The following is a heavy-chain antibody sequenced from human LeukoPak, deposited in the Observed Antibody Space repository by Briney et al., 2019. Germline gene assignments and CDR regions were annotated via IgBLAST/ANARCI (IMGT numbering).Heavy chain of an antibody. CDR2: ISSSSTI. CDR3: AELGITMIGGV. Sequence: PGGSLRLPCAASGFTFSSYSMNWVRQAPGKGLEWVSYISSSSTIYYADSVKGRFTISRDNAKNSLYLQMNSLRAEDTAVYYCAELGITMIGGVWGKGTTVTISS. J-gene: IGHJ6*04. V-gene: IGHV3-48*04. D-gene: IGHD3-10*02. CDR1: GFTFSSYS.